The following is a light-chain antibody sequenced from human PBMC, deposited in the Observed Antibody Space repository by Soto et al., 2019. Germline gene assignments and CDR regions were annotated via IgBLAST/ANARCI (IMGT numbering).Light chain of an antibody. CDR1: QSISSY. Sequence: DIQMPQSPSSLSASVGDRFTITCRASQSISSYLNWYQQKPGKAPKLLIYAASSLQSGVPSRFSGSGSGTDFTLTIRSLQPEDFATYYCQQSYSTLTWTFGQGTKVDIK. CDR3: QQSYSTLTWT. V-gene: IGKV1-39*01. CDR2: AAS. J-gene: IGKJ1*01.